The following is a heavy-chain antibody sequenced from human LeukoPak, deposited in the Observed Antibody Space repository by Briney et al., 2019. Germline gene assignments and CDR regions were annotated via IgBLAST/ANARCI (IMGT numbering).Heavy chain of an antibody. Sequence: SGPTLVNPTQTLTLTCSFSGFSLTTSNVLVGWVRHPPGKALEWLAFVYGGEDKRYRTSLRNRLTIPKDTSKNQVVLTMTNMAPADTATYYCAHRTSVTSVDHWGQGTLVTVSS. J-gene: IGHJ4*02. CDR2: VYGGEDK. V-gene: IGHV2-5*02. CDR3: AHRTSVTSVDH. D-gene: IGHD4-17*01. CDR1: GFSLTTSNVL.